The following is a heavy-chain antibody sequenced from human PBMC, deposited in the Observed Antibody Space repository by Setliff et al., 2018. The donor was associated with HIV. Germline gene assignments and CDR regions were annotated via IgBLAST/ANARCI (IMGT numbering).Heavy chain of an antibody. V-gene: IGHV4-39*07. CDR1: GDSMSNSGYC. CDR2: IYYSGTP. J-gene: IGHJ3*02. D-gene: IGHD3-9*01. Sequence: PSETLSLTCTVSGDSMSNSGYCWSWLRQSPGEGLEWIGSIYYSGTPYYSPSLNSRVTISLDMSKTQFFLRLISMSAADTAVYYCARLNDWRHTFDIWGQGITVTVSS. CDR3: ARLNDWRHTFDI.